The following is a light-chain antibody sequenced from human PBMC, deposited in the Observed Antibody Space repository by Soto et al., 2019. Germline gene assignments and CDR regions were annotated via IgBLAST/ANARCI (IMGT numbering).Light chain of an antibody. J-gene: IGKJ4*01. CDR3: QQYCSSPLT. CDR1: QSVSSSY. CDR2: GAS. V-gene: IGKV3-20*01. Sequence: EIVLTQSPGTLSLSPGERATLSCRASQSVSSSYLAWYQQKPGQAPRLLIYGASSRATGIPDRFSSSGSETDFTLTISRLEPEDFAVYYCQQYCSSPLTFGGGTKVEIK.